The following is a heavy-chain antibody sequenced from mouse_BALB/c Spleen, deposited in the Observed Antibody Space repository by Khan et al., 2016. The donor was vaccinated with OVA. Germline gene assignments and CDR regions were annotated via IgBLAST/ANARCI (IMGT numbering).Heavy chain of an antibody. CDR1: GYSITSGYN. CDR3: ARDEYAWFSY. J-gene: IGHJ3*01. CDR2: IHYSGIT. V-gene: IGHV3-1*02. Sequence: EVQLQESGPDLVKPSQSLSLTCTVTGYSITSGYNWHWIRQFPGNKLEWVGYIHYSGITNYNPSLKSRISITRDTSRNQIFLQLNSVTTEDTATYYCARDEYAWFSYWGQGTLVTVSP.